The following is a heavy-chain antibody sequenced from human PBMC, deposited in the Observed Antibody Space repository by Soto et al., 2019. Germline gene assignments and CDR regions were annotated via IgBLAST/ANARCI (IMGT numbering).Heavy chain of an antibody. CDR3: ARDPDSGHYYYYMDV. D-gene: IGHD2-21*02. CDR1: GGSFSGYY. V-gene: IGHV4-34*01. Sequence: SETLSLTCAVYGGSFSGYYWSWIRQPPGKGLEWIGEINHSGSTNYNPSLKSRVTISVDTSKNQFSLKLSSVTAADTAVYYCARDPDSGHYYYYMDVWGKGTTVTVSS. J-gene: IGHJ6*03. CDR2: INHSGST.